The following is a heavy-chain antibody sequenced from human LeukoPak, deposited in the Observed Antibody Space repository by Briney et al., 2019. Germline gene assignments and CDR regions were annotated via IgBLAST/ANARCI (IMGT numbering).Heavy chain of an antibody. CDR2: ISYDGSNK. V-gene: IGHV3-30-3*01. D-gene: IGHD3-10*01. Sequence: SLTLSCAASGFTFSSYAMHWVRQAPGKGLEWVTVISYDGSNKYYAGSVKGRFTISRDNSKNTLYLQMNSLRPEDTAVYYCARGYSDSAVHFDYWGQGNVVTVSS. CDR1: GFTFSSYA. CDR3: ARGYSDSAVHFDY. J-gene: IGHJ4*02.